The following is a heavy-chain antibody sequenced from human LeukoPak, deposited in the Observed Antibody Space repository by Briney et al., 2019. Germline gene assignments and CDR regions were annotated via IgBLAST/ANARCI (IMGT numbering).Heavy chain of an antibody. J-gene: IGHJ4*02. CDR2: IYHSGST. CDR1: GYSISSGYY. V-gene: IGHV4-38-2*02. D-gene: IGHD3-10*01. CDR3: AATEYYGSGSYYNGENDY. Sequence: SETLSLTCTVSGYSISSGYYWGWIRQPPGKGLEWIGSIYHSGSTYYNPSLKSRVTISVDTSKNQFSLKLSSVTAADTAVYYCAATEYYGSGSYYNGENDYWGQGTLVTVSS.